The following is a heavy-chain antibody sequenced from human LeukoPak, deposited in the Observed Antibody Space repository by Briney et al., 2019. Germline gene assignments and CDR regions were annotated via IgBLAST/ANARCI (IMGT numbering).Heavy chain of an antibody. J-gene: IGHJ5*02. V-gene: IGHV3-30-3*01. D-gene: IGHD1-26*01. CDR3: ARGSDIVGATRAPFDP. CDR2: ISYDGSNK. CDR1: GFTFSSYA. Sequence: GGSLRLSCAASGFTFSSYAMHWVRQAPGKGLEWVAVISYDGSNKYYADSVKGRFTISRDNSKNTLYLQMNSLRAEDTAVYYCARGSDIVGATRAPFDPWGQGTLVTVSS.